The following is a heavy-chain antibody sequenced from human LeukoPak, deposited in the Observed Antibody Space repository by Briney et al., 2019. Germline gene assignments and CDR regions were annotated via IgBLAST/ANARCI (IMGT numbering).Heavy chain of an antibody. V-gene: IGHV3-53*01. Sequence: SGGSLRLSCAASEFTFSIYSMNWVRQAPGKGLEWVSFIYSGGNTHYSDSVKGRFTISRDNSKNTLYLQMNSLRAEDTAVYYCARRAGEYSHPYDYWGQGTLVTVSS. D-gene: IGHD4-17*01. CDR1: EFTFSIYS. J-gene: IGHJ4*02. CDR3: ARRAGEYSHPYDY. CDR2: IYSGGNT.